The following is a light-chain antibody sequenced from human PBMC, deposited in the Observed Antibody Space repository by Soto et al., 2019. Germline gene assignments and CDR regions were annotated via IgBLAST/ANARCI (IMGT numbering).Light chain of an antibody. Sequence: EIVMTQSPATLSVSPGERATLSCRASQSVSSNLAWYQQKPGQAPRLLIYGASTRATGIPARFSGSGSGTEFTLTFSSLQSEDSAVYYCQQYNNWPPMYTFGQGTKLELK. J-gene: IGKJ2*01. CDR1: QSVSSN. CDR3: QQYNNWPPMYT. CDR2: GAS. V-gene: IGKV3-15*01.